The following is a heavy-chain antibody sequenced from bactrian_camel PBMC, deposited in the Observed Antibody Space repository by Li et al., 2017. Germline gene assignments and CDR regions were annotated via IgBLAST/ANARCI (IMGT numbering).Heavy chain of an antibody. V-gene: IGHV3S31*01. CDR1: GFTFSSYT. D-gene: IGHD5*01. CDR2: INSGGGTA. J-gene: IGHJ4*01. CDR3: AKGGGGGSLGREYDY. Sequence: VQLVESGGGLVQPGGSLRLSCAASGFTFSSYTMAWVRQAPGKGLEWLSVINSGGGTAYYADSVKGRFTISRDNAKNTLYLQLNSLKTEETAMYYCAKGGGGGSLGREYDYWGQGTQVTVS.